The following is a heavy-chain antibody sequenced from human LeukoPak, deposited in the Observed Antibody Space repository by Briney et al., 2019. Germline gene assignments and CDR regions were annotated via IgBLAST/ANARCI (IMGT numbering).Heavy chain of an antibody. CDR1: GGSISSSSYY. J-gene: IGHJ4*02. CDR2: IYYSGST. CDR3: ARLPDQQLDPFDY. V-gene: IGHV4-39*01. D-gene: IGHD6-13*01. Sequence: PSETLSLTCTVSGGSISSSSYYWGWIRQPPGNGLEWIGCIYYSGSTYYNPSFNSRGVISVDTSKNQFSLKLSSVTAADTAVYYCARLPDQQLDPFDYWGQGTLVTVSS.